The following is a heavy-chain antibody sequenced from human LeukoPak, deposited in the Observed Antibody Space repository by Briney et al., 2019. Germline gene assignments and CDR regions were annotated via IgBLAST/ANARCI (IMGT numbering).Heavy chain of an antibody. J-gene: IGHJ6*03. CDR1: GFTFSSYE. V-gene: IGHV3-48*03. D-gene: IGHD3-9*01. CDR3: AKGTYYDILTGPMDV. Sequence: GGSLRLSCAASGFTFSSYEMNWVRQAPGKGLEWVSYISSSGSTIYYADSVKGRFTISRDNAKNSLYLQMNSLRAEDTAVYYCAKGTYYDILTGPMDVWGKGTTVTISS. CDR2: ISSSGSTI.